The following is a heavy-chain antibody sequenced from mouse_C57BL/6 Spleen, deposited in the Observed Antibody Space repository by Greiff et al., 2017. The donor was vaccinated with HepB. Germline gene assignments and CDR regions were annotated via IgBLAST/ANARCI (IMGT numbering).Heavy chain of an antibody. J-gene: IGHJ4*01. CDR3: ARGGVYYYAMDY. Sequence: QVQLQQPGAELVMPGASVKLSCKASGYTFTSYWMHWVKQRPGQGLEWIGEIDPSDSYTNYNQKFKGKSTLTVDKSSSTAYMQLSSLTSEDSAVYYFARGGVYYYAMDYWGQGTSVTVSS. V-gene: IGHV1-69*01. CDR1: GYTFTSYW. CDR2: IDPSDSYT.